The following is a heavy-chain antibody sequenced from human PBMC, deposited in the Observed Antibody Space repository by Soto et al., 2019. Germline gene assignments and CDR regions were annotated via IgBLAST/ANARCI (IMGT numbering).Heavy chain of an antibody. J-gene: IGHJ6*02. Sequence: SETLSLTCTYSVGSISSYYWSWFRQPPGKGLEWIAYIYYSGNTNYNPTDYNPSLKSRVTISVDTSKNQFSLKLSSVTAADTAVYYCARSIAVASFYGMDVWGQGTTVTVSS. CDR2: IYYSGNT. D-gene: IGHD6-19*01. V-gene: IGHV4-59*01. CDR3: ARSIAVASFYGMDV. CDR1: VGSISSYY.